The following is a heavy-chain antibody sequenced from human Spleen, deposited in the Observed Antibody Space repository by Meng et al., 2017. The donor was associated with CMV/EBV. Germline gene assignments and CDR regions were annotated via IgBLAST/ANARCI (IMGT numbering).Heavy chain of an antibody. J-gene: IGHJ4*02. Sequence: FTFSDARMNWVRQAPGKGLVWVSRIKSDGSIATYADSVKGRLTISRDNAKNTLYLQMNSLRAEDTAVYYCAREGGGYCSSTSCFFENWGQGTLVTVSS. D-gene: IGHD2-2*01. V-gene: IGHV3-74*01. CDR2: IKSDGSIA. CDR1: FTFSDAR. CDR3: AREGGGYCSSTSCFFEN.